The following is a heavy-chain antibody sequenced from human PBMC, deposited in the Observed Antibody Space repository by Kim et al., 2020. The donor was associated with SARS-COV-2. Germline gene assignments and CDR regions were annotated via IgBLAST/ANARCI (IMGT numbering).Heavy chain of an antibody. Sequence: YNPSLKSRVTISVDTSKNQFSLKLSSVTAADTAVYYCARVGRGVIILLDYWGQGTLVTVSS. D-gene: IGHD3-10*01. CDR3: ARVGRGVIILLDY. V-gene: IGHV4-39*01. J-gene: IGHJ4*02.